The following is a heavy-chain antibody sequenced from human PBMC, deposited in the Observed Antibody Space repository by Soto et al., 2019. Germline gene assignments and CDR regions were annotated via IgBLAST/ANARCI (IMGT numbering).Heavy chain of an antibody. CDR3: AKADPAESIVGGVAAPSRGDAFDI. Sequence: PGGSLRLSCAASGFTFSSYAMSWVRQAPGKGLEWVSAISGSGGSTYYADSVKGRFTISRDNSKNTLYLQMNSLRAEDKAVYYCAKADPAESIVGGVAAPSRGDAFDIWGQGAMVTVSS. V-gene: IGHV3-23*01. CDR2: ISGSGGST. CDR1: GFTFSSYA. D-gene: IGHD2-15*01. J-gene: IGHJ3*02.